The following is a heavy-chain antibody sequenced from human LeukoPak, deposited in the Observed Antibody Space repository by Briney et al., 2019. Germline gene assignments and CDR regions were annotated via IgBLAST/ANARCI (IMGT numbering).Heavy chain of an antibody. V-gene: IGHV4-59*08. CDR3: ARHSRLDKSSLSWADY. Sequence: PSETLSLTCTVSGGSISSYYWSWIRQPPGKGLEWIGYIHSSEYSGRISTYYNPSLKSRVTISVDTSKNQFSLKLSSVTAADTAVYCCARHSRLDKSSLSWADYWGQGTLVTVSS. CDR1: GGSISSYY. D-gene: IGHD2-2*03. CDR2: IHSSEYSGRIST. J-gene: IGHJ4*02.